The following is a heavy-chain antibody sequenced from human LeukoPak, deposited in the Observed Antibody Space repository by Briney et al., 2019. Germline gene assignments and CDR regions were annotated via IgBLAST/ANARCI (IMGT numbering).Heavy chain of an antibody. Sequence: GGSLRLSCAASGFTFSSYEMNWVRQAPGKGLEWVSYISSSGSTIYYADSVKGRFTISSDNAKNSLYLQMNSLRAEDTAVYYSARGSYCSGGSCHLFDYWGQGTLVTVSS. J-gene: IGHJ4*02. V-gene: IGHV3-48*03. CDR3: ARGSYCSGGSCHLFDY. CDR2: ISSSGSTI. D-gene: IGHD2-15*01. CDR1: GFTFSSYE.